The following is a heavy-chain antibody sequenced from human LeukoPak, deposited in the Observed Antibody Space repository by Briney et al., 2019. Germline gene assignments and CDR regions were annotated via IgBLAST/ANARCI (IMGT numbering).Heavy chain of an antibody. CDR2: INHSGST. CDR1: GGSFSGYY. V-gene: IGHV4-34*01. J-gene: IGHJ4*02. CDR3: ARPNCSGGSC. Sequence: PSETLSLTCAVYGGSFSGYYWSWIRQPPGKGLEWIGEINHSGSTNYNPSLKSRVTISVDTSKNQFSLKLSSVTAADTAVYYCARPNCSGGSCWGQGTLVTVSS. D-gene: IGHD2-15*01.